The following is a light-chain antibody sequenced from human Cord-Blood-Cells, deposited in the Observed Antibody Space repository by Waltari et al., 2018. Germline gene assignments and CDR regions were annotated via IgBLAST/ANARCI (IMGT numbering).Light chain of an antibody. CDR2: QDS. V-gene: IGLV3-1*01. CDR3: QAWDSSTGV. CDR1: KLGDKY. J-gene: IGLJ1*01. Sequence: SYELTHPPSVSVSPGQTASITCSGDKLGDKYACWYQQKPGQAPVLVIYQDSKRPSGIPERFSGSNSGNTATLTISGTPAMDEADYYCQAWDSSTGVFGTGTKVTVL.